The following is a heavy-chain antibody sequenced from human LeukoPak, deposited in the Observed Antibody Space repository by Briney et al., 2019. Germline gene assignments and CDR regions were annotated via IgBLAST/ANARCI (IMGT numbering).Heavy chain of an antibody. CDR3: ARVLQGPLGAFDI. J-gene: IGHJ3*02. V-gene: IGHV2-70*11. CDR1: GFSLSTGGVC. Sequence: SGPALVKPTQTLTLTCTFSGFSLSTGGVCVSWIRQPPGKALEWLARVDWDDAKYYSTSLKTSLTISKDTSKNQVVLTMTNMDPVDTATYYCARVLQGPLGAFDIWGQGTMVTVSS. CDR2: VDWDDAK. D-gene: IGHD3-10*01.